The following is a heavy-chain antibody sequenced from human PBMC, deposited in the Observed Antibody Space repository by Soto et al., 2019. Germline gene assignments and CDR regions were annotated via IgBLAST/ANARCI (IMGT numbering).Heavy chain of an antibody. CDR2: IYTSGST. V-gene: IGHV4-4*07. Sequence: SETLSLTCTFPGLSIDSYYWRWILQPAGKGLEWIGRIYTSGSTNYNPSLKSRVTMSVDTSKNRFSLKLSSVTAADTAVYYCARLPRYGDIYFAYWGQGTLVTIS. CDR1: GLSIDSYY. CDR3: ARLPRYGDIYFAY. D-gene: IGHD4-17*01. J-gene: IGHJ4*02.